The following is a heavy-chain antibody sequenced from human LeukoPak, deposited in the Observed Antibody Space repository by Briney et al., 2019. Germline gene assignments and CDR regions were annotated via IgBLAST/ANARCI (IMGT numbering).Heavy chain of an antibody. V-gene: IGHV4-59*01. CDR1: GGSISSYY. D-gene: IGHD3-9*01. CDR2: IYYSGST. J-gene: IGHJ4*02. CDR3: ARTPYYDILTGYLPFDY. Sequence: PSETLSLTCTVSGGSISSYYWSWIRQPPGKGLEWIGYIYYSGSTNYNPSLKSRVTISLDTSKNQFSLKLSSVTTADTAVYYCARTPYYDILTGYLPFDYWGQGTLVTVSS.